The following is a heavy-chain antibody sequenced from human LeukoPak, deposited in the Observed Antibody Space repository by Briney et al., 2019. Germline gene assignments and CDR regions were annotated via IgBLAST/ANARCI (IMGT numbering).Heavy chain of an antibody. CDR1: GFTFSSYS. D-gene: IGHD2-2*01. CDR3: VRDAFISLSLEF. J-gene: IGHJ4*02. V-gene: IGHV3-48*04. Sequence: GGSLRLSCAASGFTFSSYSMNWVHQAPGKGLEWVSYISSSSSTIYYADSVKGRFTISRDNAKNSLYLQMNSLRVEDTALYYCVRDAFISLSLEFWGQGTLVTVSS. CDR2: ISSSSSTI.